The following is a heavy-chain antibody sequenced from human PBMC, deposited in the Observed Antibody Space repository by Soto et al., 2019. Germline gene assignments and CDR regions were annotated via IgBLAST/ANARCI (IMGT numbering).Heavy chain of an antibody. Sequence: LRLSCSASGFIFSESTIYWVRQVPGKGLEAISAVSTSGRSTYYADSVKDRFTISRDNSKNTLFLQMGSLRPEDTAIYYCVKQAHGLDGVAFDYWGQGTQVTVSS. J-gene: IGHJ4*02. D-gene: IGHD2-15*01. CDR3: VKQAHGLDGVAFDY. V-gene: IGHV3-64D*06. CDR1: GFIFSEST. CDR2: VSTSGRST.